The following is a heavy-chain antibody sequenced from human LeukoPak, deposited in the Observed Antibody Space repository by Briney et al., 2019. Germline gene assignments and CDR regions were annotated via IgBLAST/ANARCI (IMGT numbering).Heavy chain of an antibody. Sequence: PSETLSLTCTVSGGSISSYYWSWIRQPPGKGLEWIGYIYYSGSTNYNPSLKSRVTISVDTSKNQFSLKLSSVTAADTAVYYCAKSLDSSGWSIFDYWGQGTLVTVSS. J-gene: IGHJ4*02. D-gene: IGHD6-19*01. CDR3: AKSLDSSGWSIFDY. CDR1: GGSISSYY. CDR2: IYYSGST. V-gene: IGHV4-59*08.